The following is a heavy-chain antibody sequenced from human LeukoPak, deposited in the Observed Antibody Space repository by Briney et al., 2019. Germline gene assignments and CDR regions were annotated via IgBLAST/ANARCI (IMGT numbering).Heavy chain of an antibody. CDR1: GYTLTELS. Sequence: LGASVTVSCKVSGYTLTELSMHWVRQAPGKGREGVGWINPNSGGTNYAQKFQDRVTMTRDTSISTAYMELSRLRSDDTAVYYCARHEYGGNGDDAFDIWGQGTMVTVSS. CDR2: INPNSGGT. D-gene: IGHD4-23*01. V-gene: IGHV1-2*03. J-gene: IGHJ3*02. CDR3: ARHEYGGNGDDAFDI.